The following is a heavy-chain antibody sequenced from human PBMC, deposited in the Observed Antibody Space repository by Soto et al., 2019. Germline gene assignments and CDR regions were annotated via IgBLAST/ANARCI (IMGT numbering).Heavy chain of an antibody. CDR1: GGSINDYY. J-gene: IGHJ4*02. Sequence: QVQLQESGPGLVKPSETLSLTCTVSGGSINDYYWSWFRQAPGKGLDWIGYVYYSGSTNYNPSLQSRVTMSVDTSKNRFSLKLSSVTAADTAVYYCARQAIDWGQGTLVTVSS. CDR2: VYYSGST. V-gene: IGHV4-59*08. CDR3: ARQAID.